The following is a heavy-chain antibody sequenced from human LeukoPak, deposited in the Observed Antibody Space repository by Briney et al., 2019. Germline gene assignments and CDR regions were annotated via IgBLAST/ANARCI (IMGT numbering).Heavy chain of an antibody. D-gene: IGHD4-17*01. Sequence: GGSLRLSCAAPGFTFSSYEMNWVRQAPGKGLEWVSYISSSGSTIYYADSVKGRFTISRDNAKKSLYLQMNSLRAEETAMYYCARDLRAGLLPLEDYWGQGTLVTVSS. CDR3: ARDLRAGLLPLEDY. J-gene: IGHJ4*02. CDR2: ISSSGSTI. CDR1: GFTFSSYE. V-gene: IGHV3-48*03.